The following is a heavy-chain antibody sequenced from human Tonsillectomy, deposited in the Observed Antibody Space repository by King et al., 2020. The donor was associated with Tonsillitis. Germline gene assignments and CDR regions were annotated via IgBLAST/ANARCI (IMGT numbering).Heavy chain of an antibody. CDR2: IYTSGST. CDR1: GASISSYY. CDR3: ARVYVGSSGYDYVDWYFDL. J-gene: IGHJ2*01. V-gene: IGHV4-4*07. Sequence: QLQESGPGLVKPSETLSLTCTVSGASISSYYWTWIRQPAGKGLEWIGRIYTSGSTNYNPSLKSRVTMSVDMSKNQFSLKLSSVTAADTALYYCARVYVGSSGYDYVDWYFDLWGRGTLVTVSS. D-gene: IGHD3-22*01.